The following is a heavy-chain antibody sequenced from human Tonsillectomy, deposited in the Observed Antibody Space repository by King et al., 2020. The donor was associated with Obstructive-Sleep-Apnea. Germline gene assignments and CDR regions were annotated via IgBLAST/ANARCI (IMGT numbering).Heavy chain of an antibody. V-gene: IGHV4-39*01. CDR3: ATHTTAWRPVDS. J-gene: IGHJ4*02. D-gene: IGHD1-14*01. CDR1: GGSLSSSSYH. CDR2: IYYRGNT. Sequence: QLQESGPGLVKPSETLSLTCTVSGGSLSSSSYHWGWIRQPPGKGLEWIGSIYYRGNTYYNPSLKSRLTISVDTSKNQFSLKLGSVTAADTALYYCATHTTAWRPVDSWGQGTLVTVSS.